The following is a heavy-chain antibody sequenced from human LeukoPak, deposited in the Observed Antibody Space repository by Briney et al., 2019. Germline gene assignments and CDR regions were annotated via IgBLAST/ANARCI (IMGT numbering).Heavy chain of an antibody. CDR1: GGSFSGYY. CDR2: INHSGST. J-gene: IGHJ4*02. Sequence: SETLSLTCAVYGGSFSGYYWSWIRQPPGKGLEWIGEINHSGSTNYNPSLKSRVTISVDTSKNQFSLKLSSVTAAETAVYYCARSPRLGRYGYGPWELPVSYFDYWGQGTLVTVSS. V-gene: IGHV4-34*01. CDR3: ARSPRLGRYGYGPWELPVSYFDY. D-gene: IGHD1-26*01.